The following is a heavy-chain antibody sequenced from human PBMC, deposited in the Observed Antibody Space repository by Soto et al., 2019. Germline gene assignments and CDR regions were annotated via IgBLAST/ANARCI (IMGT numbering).Heavy chain of an antibody. Sequence: QVQLVESGGGVVQPGRSLRLSCAASGFAFSSYGMHWVRQAPGKGLEWVAVISYDGTNKYYADSVEGRFTISRDNSKNTLYLQVNSLRGGDTSVYYCAKELQRGVASLDYWGQGTLVTVSS. CDR2: ISYDGTNK. CDR1: GFAFSSYG. V-gene: IGHV3-30*18. CDR3: AKELQRGVASLDY. D-gene: IGHD3-10*01. J-gene: IGHJ4*02.